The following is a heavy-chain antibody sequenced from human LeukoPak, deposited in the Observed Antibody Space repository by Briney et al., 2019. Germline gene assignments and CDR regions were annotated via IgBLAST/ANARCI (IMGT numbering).Heavy chain of an antibody. J-gene: IGHJ4*02. D-gene: IGHD6-19*01. V-gene: IGHV3-74*01. Sequence: GGSLRLSCAASGFTFSSYSMNWVRQAPGKGLVWVSRINTDGSSTSYADSVKGRFTISRDNAKNTLYLQMNSLRVEDTAVYYCARPAVAGLRAGGYDYWGQGTLVTVSS. CDR1: GFTFSSYS. CDR3: ARPAVAGLRAGGYDY. CDR2: INTDGSST.